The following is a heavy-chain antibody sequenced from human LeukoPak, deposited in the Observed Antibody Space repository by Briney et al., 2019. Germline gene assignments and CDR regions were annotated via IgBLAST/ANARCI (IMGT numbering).Heavy chain of an antibody. J-gene: IGHJ3*02. CDR3: ARGLRNRSSGTRFDVFDI. V-gene: IGHV4-59*01. CDR2: IYYSGST. Sequence: SETLSLTCTVSGVSISNYYWTWIRQPPGKGLEWIGCIYYSGSTNYRPSLKSRVTISVDTSKNQVSLRLRSVTAADTAVYYCARGLRNRSSGTRFDVFDIWGQGTMVTVSS. CDR1: GVSISNYY. D-gene: IGHD6-6*01.